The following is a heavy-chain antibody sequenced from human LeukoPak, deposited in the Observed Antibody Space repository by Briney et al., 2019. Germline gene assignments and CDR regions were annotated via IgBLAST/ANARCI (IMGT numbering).Heavy chain of an antibody. CDR1: GFTFSSYE. V-gene: IGHV3-48*03. D-gene: IGHD6-19*01. CDR2: ISNTGGTI. Sequence: PWGSLRLSCAASGFTFSSYEMNWVRQAPGKGLEWISYISNTGGTIYQADSVKGRFIISRDDAKNSLYLQMNSLRAEDTAVYYCARLNGWYYFDYWGQGTLVTVSS. CDR3: ARLNGWYYFDY. J-gene: IGHJ4*02.